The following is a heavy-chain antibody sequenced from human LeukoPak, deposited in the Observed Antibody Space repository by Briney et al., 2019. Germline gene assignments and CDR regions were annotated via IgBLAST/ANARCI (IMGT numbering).Heavy chain of an antibody. D-gene: IGHD6-13*01. V-gene: IGHV3-23*01. CDR3: AKGRYSSSWFGRSYYFDY. J-gene: IGHJ4*02. Sequence: GGSLRLSCAASGFTFSSYAMSWVGQAPGKGLEWVSAISGSGGSTYYADSVKGRFTISRDNSKNTLYLQMNSLRAGDTAVYYCAKGRYSSSWFGRSYYFDYWGQGTLVTVSS. CDR2: ISGSGGST. CDR1: GFTFSSYA.